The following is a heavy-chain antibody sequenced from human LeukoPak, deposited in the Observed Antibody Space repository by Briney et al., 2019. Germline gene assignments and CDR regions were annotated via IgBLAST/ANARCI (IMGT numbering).Heavy chain of an antibody. Sequence: SETLSLTCTVSGGSISTYYWSWIRQPPGKGLEWIGYIYYSGSTSYNPSLKSRVTISVDTSKNQFSLKLSSVTAADTAVYYCARGGGFKGVTNPAQLSFDPWGQGTLVTVSS. CDR3: ARGGGFKGVTNPAQLSFDP. D-gene: IGHD4-17*01. V-gene: IGHV4-59*12. CDR2: IYYSGST. J-gene: IGHJ5*02. CDR1: GGSISTYY.